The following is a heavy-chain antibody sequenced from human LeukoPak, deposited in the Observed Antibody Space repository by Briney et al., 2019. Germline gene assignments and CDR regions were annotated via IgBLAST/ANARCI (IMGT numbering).Heavy chain of an antibody. CDR2: IKEDGTEK. D-gene: IGHD3-22*01. CDR1: GFTFSSHW. Sequence: GGSLRLSCAASGFTFSSHWMSWVRQVPGKGLEWVANIKEDGTEKYYVDSVKGRFTISRDNAKNSLYLQMNSLRAEDTAVYYCARDSHYDRSGHGYYFDLWGQGTLVTVSS. CDR3: ARDSHYDRSGHGYYFDL. V-gene: IGHV3-7*01. J-gene: IGHJ4*02.